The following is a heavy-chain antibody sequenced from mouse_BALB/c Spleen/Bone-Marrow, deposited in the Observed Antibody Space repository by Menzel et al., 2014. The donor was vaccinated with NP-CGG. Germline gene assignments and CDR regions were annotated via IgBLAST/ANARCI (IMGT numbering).Heavy chain of an antibody. Sequence: QGQLQQSGPEVVKPGGLAKISCKASGYTFTSYAINWEKQRPGQGLEWIGWIYPGEGCTKYNEKFRGMATLTADKSSSTAYMPLRGLTSENSAVYFCSRWSYNTTPYALDYWGKGASVTVSS. V-gene: IGHV1S56*01. CDR3: SRWSYNTTPYALDY. CDR1: GYTFTSYA. CDR2: IYPGEGCT. J-gene: IGHJ4*01. D-gene: IGHD1-1*01.